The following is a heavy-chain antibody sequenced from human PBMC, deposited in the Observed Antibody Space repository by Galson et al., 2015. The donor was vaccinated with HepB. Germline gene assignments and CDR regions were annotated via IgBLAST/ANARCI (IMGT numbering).Heavy chain of an antibody. J-gene: IGHJ6*02. CDR2: ISGYDGST. CDR3: ARDSRLELHLNDYYSYGMDI. Sequence: SVKVSCKASGYTFSNYGLSWVRQAPGQGLEWMGWISGYDGSTNYAPKFQGRVTMTTQTPTGTAYIELRSLRSDDTAVYYCARDSRLELHLNDYYSYGMDIWGQGTAVTVSS. V-gene: IGHV1-18*01. D-gene: IGHD1-7*01. CDR1: GYTFSNYG.